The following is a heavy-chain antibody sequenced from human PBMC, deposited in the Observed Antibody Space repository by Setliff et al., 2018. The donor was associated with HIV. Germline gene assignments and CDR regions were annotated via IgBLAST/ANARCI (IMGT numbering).Heavy chain of an antibody. Sequence: TGGSLRLSCAASGFTVSKNYMSWVRQAPGKGLEWVSVIFSGGTTNYADSVKGRFTISRDNSQNTLFLQMDNLRPEDTAVYFCASRGRAYFLDASGYFDSWGQGAQVTVSS. J-gene: IGHJ4*02. CDR3: ASRGRAYFLDASGYFDS. D-gene: IGHD3-22*01. CDR1: GFTVSKNY. CDR2: IFSGGTT. V-gene: IGHV3-66*02.